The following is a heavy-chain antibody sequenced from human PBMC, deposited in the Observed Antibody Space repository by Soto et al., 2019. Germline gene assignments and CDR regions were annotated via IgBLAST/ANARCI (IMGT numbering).Heavy chain of an antibody. D-gene: IGHD4-17*01. V-gene: IGHV1-8*01. CDR3: ARGVKTGDYSTRFDP. J-gene: IGHJ5*02. Sequence: QVQLVQSGAEVKKPGASVKVSCKASGYTFTRYDINWVRQAPGQGLEYLGWMNPNSGNTGYAQKFQGRVTRTRNTTMSTPNRELGSLLSEVTAVYYCARGVKTGDYSTRFDPWGEGNLVTVAS. CDR1: GYTFTRYD. CDR2: MNPNSGNT.